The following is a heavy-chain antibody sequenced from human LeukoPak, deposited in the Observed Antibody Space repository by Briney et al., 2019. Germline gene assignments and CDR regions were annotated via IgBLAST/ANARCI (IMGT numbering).Heavy chain of an antibody. V-gene: IGHV3-53*01. CDR2: IYSGGST. J-gene: IGHJ5*02. CDR3: ARDSGKYSSSWYA. Sequence: GGSLRLSCAASGFTVSSNYMSWVRQAPGKGLEWVSVIYSGGSTYYADSVKGRFTISRDNSKNTLYLQMNSLRAEDTAVYYCARDSGKYSSSWYAWGQGTLVTVSS. D-gene: IGHD6-13*01. CDR1: GFTVSSNY.